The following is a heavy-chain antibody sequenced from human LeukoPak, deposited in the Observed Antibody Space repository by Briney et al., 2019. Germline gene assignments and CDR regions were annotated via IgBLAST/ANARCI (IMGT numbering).Heavy chain of an antibody. Sequence: ASVKVSCKASGYTFTGYYMHWVRQAPGQGLEWRGRINPNSGGTNYAQKYQGRVTMTRDTSISTAYIELSRLRSDDTAVYYCARGSGWKRSWFDRWGQGTLVTVSS. CDR1: GYTFTGYY. CDR3: ARGSGWKRSWFDR. V-gene: IGHV1-2*06. CDR2: INPNSGGT. D-gene: IGHD4-23*01. J-gene: IGHJ5*02.